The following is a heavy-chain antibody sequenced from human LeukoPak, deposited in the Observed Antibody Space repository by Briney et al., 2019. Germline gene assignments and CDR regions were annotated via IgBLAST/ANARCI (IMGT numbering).Heavy chain of an antibody. V-gene: IGHV4-38-2*01. J-gene: IGHJ4*02. CDR1: GYSISSGYY. CDR2: IYHSGST. CDR3: ARVRGYTTVTGRGHFDY. D-gene: IGHD6-19*01. Sequence: SETLSLTCAVSGYSISSGYYWGWIRQPPGKGLEWIGSIYHSGSTYYNPSLKSRVTISVDTSKNQFSLKLSSVTAADTAVYYCARVRGYTTVTGRGHFDYWGQGTLVTVSS.